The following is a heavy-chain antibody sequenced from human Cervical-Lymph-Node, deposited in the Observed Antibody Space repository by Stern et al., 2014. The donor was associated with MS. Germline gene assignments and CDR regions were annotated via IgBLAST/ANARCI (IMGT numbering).Heavy chain of an antibody. D-gene: IGHD4-17*01. Sequence: VQLVESGPGLVKPSETLSLTCVVSGVPITTYHWSWIRQSPGKGLEWIANVHYTGSSSYNPALQSRVTTAIDTSTKQFSLSLSSVTAADTDVYFCASCDGYSFASWGQGTLVTVSS. CDR1: GVPITTYH. J-gene: IGHJ4*02. CDR2: VHYTGSS. CDR3: ASCDGYSFAS. V-gene: IGHV4-59*08.